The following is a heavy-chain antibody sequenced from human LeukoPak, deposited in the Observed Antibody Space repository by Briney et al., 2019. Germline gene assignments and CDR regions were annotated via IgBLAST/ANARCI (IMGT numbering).Heavy chain of an antibody. V-gene: IGHV1-69*05. Sequence: ASVKVSCKASGGTFSSYAISWVRQAPGQGLEWMGGIIPIFGTANYAQKFQGRVTMTRDMSTSTVYMELSSLRSEDTAVYYCARDSGSYSRLYNWFDPWGQGTLVTVSS. CDR2: IIPIFGTA. CDR1: GGTFSSYA. D-gene: IGHD1-26*01. J-gene: IGHJ5*02. CDR3: ARDSGSYSRLYNWFDP.